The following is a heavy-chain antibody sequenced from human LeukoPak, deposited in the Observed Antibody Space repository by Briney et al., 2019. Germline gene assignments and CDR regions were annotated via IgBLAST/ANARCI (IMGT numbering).Heavy chain of an antibody. CDR3: ARESMIVADY. V-gene: IGHV3-30*02. D-gene: IGHD3-22*01. J-gene: IGHJ4*02. Sequence: GGSLRLSCAASGFTFSSYGMHWVRQAPGKGLEWVAFIRYDGSNKYYADSVKGRFTISRDNSKNTLYLHVNSLRAEDTAVYYCARESMIVADYWGQGTLVTVSS. CDR1: GFTFSSYG. CDR2: IRYDGSNK.